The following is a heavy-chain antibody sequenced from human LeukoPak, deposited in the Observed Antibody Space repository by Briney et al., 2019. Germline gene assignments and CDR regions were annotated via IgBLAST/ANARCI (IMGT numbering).Heavy chain of an antibody. CDR3: AREDYSGGNNWFDF. D-gene: IGHD4-11*01. J-gene: IGHJ5*01. CDR2: IFYSGST. Sequence: SDTLSLTCTVSGGSINNYYWSWIRQPPGNGLEWIGSIFYSGSTNYNPSLKSRVIISVDTSKNQFSLKLRSVTAADTAVYYCAREDYSGGNNWFDFWVQGTLVTVSS. V-gene: IGHV4-59*01. CDR1: GGSINNYY.